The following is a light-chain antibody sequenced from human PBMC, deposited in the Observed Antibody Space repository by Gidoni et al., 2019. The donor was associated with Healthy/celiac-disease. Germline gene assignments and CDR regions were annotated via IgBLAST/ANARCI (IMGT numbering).Light chain of an antibody. V-gene: IGKV1-6*01. CDR2: AAS. CDR1: QGIRND. CDR3: LQDYNPTWT. Sequence: AIQITQSPSSLSASLGDRVTITCRASQGIRNDLGWYQQKPGKAPKLLIYAASSLQSGVPSRFSGSGSGTDFTLTISSLQPEDFATYYCLQDYNPTWTFGQGTKVEIK. J-gene: IGKJ1*01.